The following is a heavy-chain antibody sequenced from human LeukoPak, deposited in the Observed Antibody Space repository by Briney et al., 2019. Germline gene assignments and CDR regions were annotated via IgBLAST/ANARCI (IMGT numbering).Heavy chain of an antibody. V-gene: IGHV4-39*07. Sequence: SETLSLTCTVSSGSISSGSYYWSWIRQPPGKGLEWIGEINHSGSTNYNPSLKSRVTISVDTSKNQFSLKLSSVTAADTAVYYCASSSPGINAFDIWGQGTMVTVSS. CDR2: INHSGST. D-gene: IGHD1-14*01. CDR1: SGSISSGSYY. J-gene: IGHJ3*02. CDR3: ASSSPGINAFDI.